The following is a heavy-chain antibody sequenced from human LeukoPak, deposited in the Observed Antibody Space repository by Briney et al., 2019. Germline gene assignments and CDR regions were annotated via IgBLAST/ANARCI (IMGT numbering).Heavy chain of an antibody. CDR2: IFDSGST. D-gene: IGHD5-18*01. Sequence: SETLSLTCAVSGYSISSGYYWGWIRQPPGKGLEWIGCIFDSGSTYYNPSLKSRVTISVDTSKKQFSLKLSPVTAADTAVYFCARVDTGYYYMDVWGKGTTVTVSS. CDR3: ARVDTGYYYMDV. V-gene: IGHV4-38-2*01. J-gene: IGHJ6*03. CDR1: GYSISSGYY.